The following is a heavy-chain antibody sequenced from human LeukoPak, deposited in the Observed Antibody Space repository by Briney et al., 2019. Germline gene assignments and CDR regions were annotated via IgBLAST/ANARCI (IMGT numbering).Heavy chain of an antibody. D-gene: IGHD3-3*01. CDR1: GGSIGSYY. V-gene: IGHV4-59*08. Sequence: PSETLSLTCTVSGGSIGSYYWSWIRQPPGKGLEWIGYIYYSGSTNCNPSLKSRVTISLDTSKNQFSLKLSSVTAADTAMYYCARRSISGTIFGGPFDVWGQGTMVTVSS. J-gene: IGHJ3*01. CDR3: ARRSISGTIFGGPFDV. CDR2: IYYSGST.